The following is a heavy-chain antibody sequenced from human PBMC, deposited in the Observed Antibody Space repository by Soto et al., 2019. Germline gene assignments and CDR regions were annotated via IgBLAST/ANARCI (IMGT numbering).Heavy chain of an antibody. CDR2: ISYDGSNK. J-gene: IGHJ3*02. V-gene: IGHV3-30-3*01. CDR3: AREGIVATENAFDI. CDR1: GFTFSSYA. D-gene: IGHD5-12*01. Sequence: HPGGSLRLSCAASGFTFSSYAMHWVRQAPGKGLEWVAVISYDGSNKYYADSVKGRFTISRDNSKNTLYLQMNSLRAEDTAVYYCAREGIVATENAFDIWGQGTMVTVSS.